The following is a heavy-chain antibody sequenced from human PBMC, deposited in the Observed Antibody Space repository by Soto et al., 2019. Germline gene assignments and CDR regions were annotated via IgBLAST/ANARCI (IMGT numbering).Heavy chain of an antibody. J-gene: IGHJ4*02. CDR3: AKDRGNGMTAPYYFDY. D-gene: IGHD2-21*02. CDR1: GFTFSSHA. V-gene: IGHV3-23*01. Sequence: GGSLRLSCAASGFTFSSHAMSWFRQAPGKGLEWVSEISGSGGSTYYADSVKGRFTISRDNSKNTLYLQMNSLRAEDTAVYFCAKDRGNGMTAPYYFDYWGQGTLVTVSS. CDR2: ISGSGGST.